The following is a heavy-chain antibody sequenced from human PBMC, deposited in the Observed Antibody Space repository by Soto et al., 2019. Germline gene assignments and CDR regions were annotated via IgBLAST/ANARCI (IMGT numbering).Heavy chain of an antibody. D-gene: IGHD2-8*02. V-gene: IGHV4-34*01. CDR2: INHSGST. CDR3: ARDKITGLFDY. J-gene: IGHJ4*02. CDR1: GGSFSGYY. Sequence: QVQLQQWGAGLLKPSETLSLTCAVYGGSFSGYYWTWIRQPPGTGLEWIGEINHSGSTNYNPSLKSRVTISRDTSKNQFSLKLTSVTAADTAVYYCARDKITGLFDYWGQGTLVTVSS.